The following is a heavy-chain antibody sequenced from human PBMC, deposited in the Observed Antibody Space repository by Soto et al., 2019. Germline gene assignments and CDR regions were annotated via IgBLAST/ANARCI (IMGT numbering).Heavy chain of an antibody. Sequence: GASVKVSCKASGYTFTNYGISWVRQAAGQGLEWMGWISAYNGNTNYAQKLQGRVTMTTDTSTSTAYMELRSLRSDDTAVYYCARDVMILVESQAWWFDPWGQGTLVTVSS. CDR1: GYTFTNYG. J-gene: IGHJ5*02. D-gene: IGHD3-22*01. CDR3: ARDVMILVESQAWWFDP. CDR2: ISAYNGNT. V-gene: IGHV1-18*01.